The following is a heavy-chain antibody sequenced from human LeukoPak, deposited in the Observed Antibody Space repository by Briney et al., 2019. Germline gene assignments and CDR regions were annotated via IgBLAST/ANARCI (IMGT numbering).Heavy chain of an antibody. CDR2: MNPNSGNT. Sequence: ASVKVSCKASGYTFTSYDINWVRQATGQGLEWMGWMNPNSGNTGYAQKFRGRVTITRNTSISTAYMELSSLRSDDTAVYYCARAEDIVATILNPLDYWGQGTLVTVSS. V-gene: IGHV1-8*03. D-gene: IGHD5-12*01. J-gene: IGHJ4*02. CDR1: GYTFTSYD. CDR3: ARAEDIVATILNPLDY.